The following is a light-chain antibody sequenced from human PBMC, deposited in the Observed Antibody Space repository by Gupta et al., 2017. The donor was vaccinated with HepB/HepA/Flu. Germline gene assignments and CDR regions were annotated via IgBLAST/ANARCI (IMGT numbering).Light chain of an antibody. Sequence: SYTVTQPPSVSVAPGETVTIPCGGNYIGSKSVHWYQQKPGQAPELVVLDNSDRPSGIPERFSGSNSWNTATLTISRVEAGDEADYYCQVWHKDIDDLYVFGTGTKVTVL. CDR1: YIGSKS. J-gene: IGLJ1*01. V-gene: IGLV3-21*02. CDR2: DNS. CDR3: QVWHKDIDDLYV.